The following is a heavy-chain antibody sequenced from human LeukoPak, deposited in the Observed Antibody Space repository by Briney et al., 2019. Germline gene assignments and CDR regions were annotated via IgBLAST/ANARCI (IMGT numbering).Heavy chain of an antibody. Sequence: SETLSLTCTVSGGSISGYYWNWVRQPPGKGLEWIGLIHYSGSTTYNPSLKSRLTMSVDTSKNQFSLKLSSVTAADTAVYYCARDYGDYIGALDIRGLGTMVTVSS. V-gene: IGHV4-59*12. D-gene: IGHD4-17*01. J-gene: IGHJ3*02. CDR3: ARDYGDYIGALDI. CDR1: GGSISGYY. CDR2: IHYSGST.